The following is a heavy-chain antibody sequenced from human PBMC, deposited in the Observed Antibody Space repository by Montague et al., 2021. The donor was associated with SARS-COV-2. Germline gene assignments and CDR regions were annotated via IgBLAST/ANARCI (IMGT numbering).Heavy chain of an antibody. J-gene: IGHJ4*02. Sequence: SETLSLTCTVSGGSISSSSYYWGWIRQPPGKGLEWIGSIYYSGSTYYNPSLKSRVTISVDTSKNQFSLKLSYVTAADTAVYYCARMTLLRYFDWLSHGGYFAYWGQGTLVTVSS. D-gene: IGHD3-9*01. CDR3: ARMTLLRYFDWLSHGGYFAY. CDR2: IYYSGST. CDR1: GGSISSSSYY. V-gene: IGHV4-39*01.